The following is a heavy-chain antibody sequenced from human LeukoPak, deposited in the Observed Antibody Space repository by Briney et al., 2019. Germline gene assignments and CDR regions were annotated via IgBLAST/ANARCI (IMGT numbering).Heavy chain of an antibody. CDR1: GDSISNYY. V-gene: IGHV4-59*01. CDR3: ARAEKAVTGPLDS. J-gene: IGHJ4*02. CDR2: MYNRGST. Sequence: PSETLSLTCTVPGDSISNYYWSWIRQSPGKELEWIGHMYNRGSTIYNPSLKSRVTISTDTSKNQYSLRLTSVTAADTAVYYCARAEKAVTGPLDSWGQGTLITVSS. D-gene: IGHD6-19*01.